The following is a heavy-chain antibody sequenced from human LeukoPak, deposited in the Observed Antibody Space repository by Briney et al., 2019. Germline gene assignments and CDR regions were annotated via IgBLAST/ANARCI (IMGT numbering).Heavy chain of an antibody. CDR2: ISGSGDST. J-gene: IGHJ3*02. V-gene: IGHV3-23*01. D-gene: IGHD3-22*01. CDR1: GFTFSSYG. CDR3: ARNYYDTTGPFAAFDI. Sequence: GGSLRLSCAASGFTFSSYGMSWVRQAPGKGLEWVSGISGSGDSTYYANSVKGRFTISRDNSKNTLYLQMGSLRAEDMALYYCARNYYDTTGPFAAFDIWGQGTMGTVSS.